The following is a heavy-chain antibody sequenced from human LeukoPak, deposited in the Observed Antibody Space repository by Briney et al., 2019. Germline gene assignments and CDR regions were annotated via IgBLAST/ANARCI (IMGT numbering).Heavy chain of an antibody. CDR3: AGDGIASSTPFDY. CDR2: IYYSGST. CDR1: GGSISSGGYS. J-gene: IGHJ4*02. Sequence: SETLSLACAVSGGSISSGGYSWSWIRQPPGKGLEWIGYIYYSGSTYYNPSLRSRVSISIDKSKNQFSLKLSSVTAADTAFYYCAGDGIASSTPFDYWGQGTLVTVSS. D-gene: IGHD6-6*01. V-gene: IGHV4-30-4*07.